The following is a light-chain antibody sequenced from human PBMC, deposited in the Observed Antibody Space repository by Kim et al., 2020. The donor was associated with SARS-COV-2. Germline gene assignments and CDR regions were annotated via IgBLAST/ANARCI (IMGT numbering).Light chain of an antibody. CDR2: RNN. V-gene: IGLV1-47*01. J-gene: IGLJ2*01. Sequence: GQGVPISFSGSSSNIGSNYVYWYQQLPGTAPKLLIYRNNQRPSGVPDRFSGSKSGTSASLAISGLRSEDEADYYCAAWDDSLSVVVFGGGTQLTVL. CDR1: SSNIGSNY. CDR3: AAWDDSLSVVV.